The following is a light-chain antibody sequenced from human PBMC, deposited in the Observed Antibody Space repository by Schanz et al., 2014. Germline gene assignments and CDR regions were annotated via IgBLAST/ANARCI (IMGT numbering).Light chain of an antibody. V-gene: IGLV2-14*03. J-gene: IGLJ1*01. CDR1: SSDVGGYDY. CDR2: DVN. CDR3: RAFARSNAHV. Sequence: QSALTQPASVSGSPGQSITISCTGTSSDVGGYDYVSWYQQHPGKAPQLIIFDVNKRPSGVSPAFSGSRSGNTASLTISGLQAEDEAYYYCRAFARSNAHVFGTGTKLTVL.